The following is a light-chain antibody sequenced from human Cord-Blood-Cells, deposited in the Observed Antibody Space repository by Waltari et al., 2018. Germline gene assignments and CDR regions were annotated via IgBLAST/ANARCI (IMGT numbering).Light chain of an antibody. Sequence: AIRMTQSPSSLSASTGDRVTITCRASQGISSYLALYQQKPGKAPKLLIYAESPLQSGVPSRFSGSGSGTDFTLTISCLQSEDFATYYCQQYYSYPLTFGGGTKVEIK. CDR2: AES. V-gene: IGKV1-8*01. J-gene: IGKJ4*01. CDR3: QQYYSYPLT. CDR1: QGISSY.